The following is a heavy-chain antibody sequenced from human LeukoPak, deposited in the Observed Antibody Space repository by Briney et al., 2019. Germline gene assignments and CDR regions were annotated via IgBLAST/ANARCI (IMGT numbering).Heavy chain of an antibody. J-gene: IGHJ4*02. D-gene: IGHD3-10*01. CDR3: ARGPNYYGSGSYLS. Sequence: SETLSLTCAVYGVSFSGYYWSWIRQPPGKGLEWLGEINHSGSTNYNPSLKSRVTISVDTSKNQFSLKLSSVTAADTAVYYCARGPNYYGSGSYLSWGQGTLVTVSS. CDR2: INHSGST. V-gene: IGHV4-34*01. CDR1: GVSFSGYY.